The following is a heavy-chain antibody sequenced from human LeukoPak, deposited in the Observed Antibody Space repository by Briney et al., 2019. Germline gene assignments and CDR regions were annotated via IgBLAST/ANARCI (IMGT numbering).Heavy chain of an antibody. Sequence: ASVKVSCKASGYTFTCYYMHWVRQAPGQGLEWMGRINPNSGGTNYAQKFQGRVTMTRDTSISTAYMELSRLGSDDTAVYYCARDRYYDSSGYYEYYYYYYMDVWGKGATVTVSS. CDR2: INPNSGGT. D-gene: IGHD3-22*01. CDR3: ARDRYYDSSGYYEYYYYYYMDV. CDR1: GYTFTCYY. V-gene: IGHV1-2*06. J-gene: IGHJ6*03.